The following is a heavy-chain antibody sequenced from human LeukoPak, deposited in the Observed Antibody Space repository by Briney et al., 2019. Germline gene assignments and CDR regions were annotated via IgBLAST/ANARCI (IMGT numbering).Heavy chain of an antibody. CDR3: ARIHTLTTSDGMDV. CDR2: IDWDDDK. Sequence: SGPTLVNPTQTLTLTCTFSGFSLSTSGVCVSWIRQPPGKALEWLARIDWDDDKYYSTSLKTRLTISKDTSKNQVVLTMTNMDPVDTATYYCARIHTLTTSDGMDVWGQGTTVTVSS. D-gene: IGHD4-11*01. J-gene: IGHJ6*02. CDR1: GFSLSTSGVC. V-gene: IGHV2-70*11.